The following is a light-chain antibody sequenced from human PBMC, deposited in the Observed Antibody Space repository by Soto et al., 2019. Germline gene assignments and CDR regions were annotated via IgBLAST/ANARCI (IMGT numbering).Light chain of an antibody. CDR2: GAS. Sequence: EIVLTQSPGTLSLSPGERATLSCRASQSVSSSYLAWYQQKHGQAPRLLIYGASSRATGIPDRFSGSGSRTDFTLTISRLEPEDFAVYYCQQYVSSPPWTFGQGTKVEIK. CDR1: QSVSSSY. CDR3: QQYVSSPPWT. V-gene: IGKV3-20*01. J-gene: IGKJ1*01.